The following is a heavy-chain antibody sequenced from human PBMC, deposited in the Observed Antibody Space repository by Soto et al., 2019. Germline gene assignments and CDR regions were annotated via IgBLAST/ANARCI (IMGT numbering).Heavy chain of an antibody. V-gene: IGHV3-30-3*01. Sequence: GGSLRLSCAASGFTFSSYAMHWVRQAPGKGLERVAVISYDGSNKYYADSVKGRFTISRDNSKNTLYLQMNSLRAEDTAVYYCARDRSGSYFDYWGQGTLVTVSS. J-gene: IGHJ4*02. CDR2: ISYDGSNK. CDR1: GFTFSSYA. CDR3: ARDRSGSYFDY. D-gene: IGHD1-1*01.